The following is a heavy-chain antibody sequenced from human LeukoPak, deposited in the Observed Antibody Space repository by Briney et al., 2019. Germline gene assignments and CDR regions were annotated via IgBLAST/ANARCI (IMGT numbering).Heavy chain of an antibody. V-gene: IGHV3-7*01. D-gene: IGHD5-12*01. J-gene: IGHJ4*02. CDR3: ARYSGYDIHFDY. CDR1: GFTFTSYW. CDR2: IKQDGSEK. Sequence: PGGSLRLSCAASGFTFTSYWMSWVRQAPGKGLEWVANIKQDGSEKYYVDSVKGRFTISRDNAKNSVYLQMSSLRAEDTAVYYCARYSGYDIHFDYWGQGTLVTVSS.